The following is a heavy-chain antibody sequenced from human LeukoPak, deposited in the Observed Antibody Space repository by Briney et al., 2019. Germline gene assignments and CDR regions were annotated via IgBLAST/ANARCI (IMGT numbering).Heavy chain of an antibody. CDR1: GFTFSSYA. J-gene: IGHJ4*02. Sequence: GGSLRLSCAASGFTFSSYAMSGVREAPGKGLEGVSAISGSGGSTYYADSVKGGFTISSDNSKNTLYLQMNTMRAEDTAVYYCAKLHGGYLEWLFFYWGQGTLVTVSS. V-gene: IGHV3-23*01. D-gene: IGHD3-3*01. CDR2: ISGSGGST. CDR3: AKLHGGYLEWLFFY.